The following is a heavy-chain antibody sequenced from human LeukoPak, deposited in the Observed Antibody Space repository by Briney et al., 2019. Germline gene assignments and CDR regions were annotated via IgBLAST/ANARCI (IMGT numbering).Heavy chain of an antibody. CDR2: ISGYNGNT. V-gene: IGHV1-18*01. D-gene: IGHD1-26*01. CDR1: GYTFTSYG. J-gene: IGHJ6*03. Sequence: ASVKVSCKASGYTFTSYGISWVRQAPGQGLEWMGWISGYNGNTNYAQNLQGRVTMTTDTSTSTVYMGLRSLRSDDTAVYYCAFSSYYLQRNYYYMDVWGKGTTVTVSS. CDR3: AFSSYYLQRNYYYMDV.